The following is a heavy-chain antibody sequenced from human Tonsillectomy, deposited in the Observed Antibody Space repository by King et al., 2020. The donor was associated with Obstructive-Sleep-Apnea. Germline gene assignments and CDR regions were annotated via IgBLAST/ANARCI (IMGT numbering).Heavy chain of an antibody. CDR1: GFTFSSYT. V-gene: IGHV3-48*04. CDR3: ARVQLGGMDV. D-gene: IGHD3-16*01. Sequence: QLVQSGGDLIQPGGSLRLSCATSGFTFSSYTMNWVRQAPGKGLEWVSYIGRSSSTIYYADSVKGRFTISRDNAKNSLYLQMKSLRAEDTAVYYCARVQLGGMDVWGQGTTVTASS. J-gene: IGHJ6*02. CDR2: IGRSSSTI.